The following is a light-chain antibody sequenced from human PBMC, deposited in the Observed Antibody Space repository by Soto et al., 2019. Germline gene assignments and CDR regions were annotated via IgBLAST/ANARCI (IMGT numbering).Light chain of an antibody. CDR2: EAS. V-gene: IGKV3-15*01. J-gene: IGKJ2*01. CDR3: QHHSHWPS. Sequence: IVMTQSPATLSLSPGERATLSFRASQSVATNLAWYQQKPCQTPRLLIYEASTRATGIPARFSGSGTGTEFTLTISSLQSEDVAVYSCQHHSHWPSFGQGTNLEIK. CDR1: QSVATN.